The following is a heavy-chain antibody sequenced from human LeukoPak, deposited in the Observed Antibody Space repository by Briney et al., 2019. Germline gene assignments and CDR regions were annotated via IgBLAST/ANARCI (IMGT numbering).Heavy chain of an antibody. Sequence: SQTLSLTCTVSGGSISSGGYYWSWIRQPPGKGLEWIGYIYHSGSTYYDPSLKSRVTISVDRSKNQFSLKLSSVTAADTAVYYCATRTGDYVAAFDIWGQGTMVTVSS. V-gene: IGHV4-30-2*01. CDR3: ATRTGDYVAAFDI. CDR1: GGSISSGGYY. D-gene: IGHD4-17*01. CDR2: IYHSGST. J-gene: IGHJ3*02.